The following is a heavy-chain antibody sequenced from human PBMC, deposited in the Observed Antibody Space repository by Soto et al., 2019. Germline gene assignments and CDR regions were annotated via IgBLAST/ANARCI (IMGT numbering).Heavy chain of an antibody. J-gene: IGHJ3*02. CDR3: ARTIAAPGGAFDI. Sequence: PGRSQRLSYAARGLNYSSYRMHWVRQAPGKGLEWVAVIWYDGSNKYYADSVKGRFTISRDNAKNSLYLQMNSLRAEDTAVYYCARTIAAPGGAFDIWGQGTMVTVSS. V-gene: IGHV3-33*03. D-gene: IGHD6-13*01. CDR2: IWYDGSNK. CDR1: GLNYSSYR.